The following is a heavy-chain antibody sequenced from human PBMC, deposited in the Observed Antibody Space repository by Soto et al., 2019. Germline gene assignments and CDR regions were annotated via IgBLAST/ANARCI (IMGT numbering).Heavy chain of an antibody. D-gene: IGHD6-13*01. Sequence: ASVKVSCKASGYTFTSYAMHWVRQAPGQRLEWMGWINAGNGNTKYSQKFQGRVTITRDTSASTAYMELSSLRSEDTAVYYCARDPPYIAAAYYFDYWGQGTLVTVSS. V-gene: IGHV1-3*01. CDR2: INAGNGNT. CDR1: GYTFTSYA. CDR3: ARDPPYIAAAYYFDY. J-gene: IGHJ4*02.